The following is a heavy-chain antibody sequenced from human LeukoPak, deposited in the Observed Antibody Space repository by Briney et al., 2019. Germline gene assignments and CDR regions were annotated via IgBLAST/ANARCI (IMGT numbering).Heavy chain of an antibody. CDR3: ARSGRDFWSGYHDH. CDR1: GDSISSYY. D-gene: IGHD3-3*01. CDR2: IYYSGST. V-gene: IGHV4-59*01. Sequence: SETLSLTCTVSGDSISSYYWSWIRQPPEKGLEWIGYIYYSGSTNYNPSLKSRVTISVDTSKNQFSLKLTSVTAADTAVYYCARSGRDFWSGYHDHWGQGTLVTVSS. J-gene: IGHJ5*02.